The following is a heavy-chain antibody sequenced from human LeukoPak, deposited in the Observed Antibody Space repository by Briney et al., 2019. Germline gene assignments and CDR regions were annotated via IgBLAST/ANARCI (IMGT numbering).Heavy chain of an antibody. J-gene: IGHJ3*02. D-gene: IGHD4-23*01. Sequence: GGSLRLSCAASGFTFDDYAMHWVRQAPGKGLEWVSGISWNSGSIGYADSVKGRFTISRDNAKNSLYLQMNSLRAEDTALYYCARDPRPLRWEMSGAFDIWGQGTMVTVSS. CDR1: GFTFDDYA. CDR3: ARDPRPLRWEMSGAFDI. V-gene: IGHV3-9*01. CDR2: ISWNSGSI.